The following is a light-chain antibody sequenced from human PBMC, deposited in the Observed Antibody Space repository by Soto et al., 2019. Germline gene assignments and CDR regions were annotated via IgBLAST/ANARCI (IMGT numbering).Light chain of an antibody. CDR2: DAS. CDR3: QQYNSYTWT. CDR1: QSISSW. J-gene: IGKJ1*01. V-gene: IGKV1-5*01. Sequence: DIPMTQSPSTLSASVGDRVTITCRASQSISSWLAWYQQKPGKAPKLLIYDASSLESGVPSRFSGSGSGTEFTLTISSLQPDDFETYYCQQYNSYTWTCGQGTKVEIK.